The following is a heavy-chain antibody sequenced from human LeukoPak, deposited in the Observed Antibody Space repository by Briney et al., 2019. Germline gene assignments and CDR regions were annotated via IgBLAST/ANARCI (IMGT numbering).Heavy chain of an antibody. Sequence: GGSLRLSCAASGFTFSSYSMNWVRQAPGKGLEWVSSISSSSSYIYYADSVKGRFTISRDNAKNSLYLQMNSLRAEDTAVYYCARDLGGYCSGGSCYSGAFDIWGHGTMVTVSS. CDR2: ISSSSSYI. CDR3: ARDLGGYCSGGSCYSGAFDI. D-gene: IGHD2-15*01. J-gene: IGHJ3*02. CDR1: GFTFSSYS. V-gene: IGHV3-21*01.